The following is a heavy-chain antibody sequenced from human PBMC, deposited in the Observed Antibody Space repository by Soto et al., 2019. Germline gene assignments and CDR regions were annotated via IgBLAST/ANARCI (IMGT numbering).Heavy chain of an antibody. CDR3: GRQPGHCGSTTCFGYYSVDV. V-gene: IGHV4-59*01. CDR2: IYYSGST. CDR1: GGSISSYY. D-gene: IGHD2-2*01. Sequence: SETLSLTCTVSGGSISSYYWSWIRQPPGKGLEWIGYIYYSGSTNYNPSLKSRVTISVDTSKNQFSLKLSSVTAVDTAVYYCGRQPGHCGSTTCFGYYSVDVWGQGTTVTVSS. J-gene: IGHJ6*02.